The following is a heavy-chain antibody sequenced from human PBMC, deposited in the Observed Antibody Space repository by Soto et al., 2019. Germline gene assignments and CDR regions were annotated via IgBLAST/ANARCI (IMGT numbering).Heavy chain of an antibody. CDR1: GGSFSGYY. J-gene: IGHJ4*02. V-gene: IGHV4-34*01. D-gene: IGHD2-2*01. CDR3: ARVQPGDY. CDR2: INHSGST. Sequence: SETLSLTCAVYGGSFSGYYWSWIRQPPGKGLEWIGEINHSGSTNYNPSLKSRVTISVDTSKNQFSLKLSSVTAADTAVYYCARVQPGDYWGQGTLVTVSS.